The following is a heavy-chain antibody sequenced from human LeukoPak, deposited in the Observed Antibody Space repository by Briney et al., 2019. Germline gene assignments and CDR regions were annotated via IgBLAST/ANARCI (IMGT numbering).Heavy chain of an antibody. J-gene: IGHJ3*02. Sequence: PGGSLRLSCAASGFTFSTYNMNWVRQASGKGLEWVSSISSSSNYIYYADSVKGRFTISRDNAKNSLYLQMNSLRAEDTDVYYCARDVGASAPDAFDIWGQGKMVTVSS. CDR1: GFTFSTYN. D-gene: IGHD1-26*01. CDR2: ISSSSNYI. CDR3: ARDVGASAPDAFDI. V-gene: IGHV3-21*01.